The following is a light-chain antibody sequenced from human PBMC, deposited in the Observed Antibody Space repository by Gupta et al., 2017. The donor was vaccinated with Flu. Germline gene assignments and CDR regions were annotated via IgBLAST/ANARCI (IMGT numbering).Light chain of an antibody. V-gene: IGKV1-39*01. CDR3: QQSYNTPRT. CDR2: GVS. Sequence: DIEMTQSPSSLSASVGDRVTITCRASQTISTYLNWYQQTPGKAPKFLMYGVSTLQGGVPSRFSASGSGAEFTLTISSLQREDFATYYCQQSYNTPRTFGQRTKVEVK. CDR1: QTISTY. J-gene: IGKJ1*01.